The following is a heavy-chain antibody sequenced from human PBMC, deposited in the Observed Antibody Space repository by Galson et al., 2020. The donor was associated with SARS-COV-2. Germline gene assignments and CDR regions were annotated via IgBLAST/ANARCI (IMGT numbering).Heavy chain of an antibody. V-gene: IGHV4-4*02. J-gene: IGHJ6*03. CDR1: GDSLTSNYW. D-gene: IGHD3-16*01. CDR2: VYHAGLT. CDR3: ARDGGSTSLMPPYYFYYMDV. Sequence: SETLSLTCVVSGDSLTSNYWWSWVRHSPGKGLEWIGRVYHAGLTKYNPALKSRVTISVDKSKNQFSLRLSAVTAADTALYYCARDGGSTSLMPPYYFYYMDVWGKGMAVTVSS.